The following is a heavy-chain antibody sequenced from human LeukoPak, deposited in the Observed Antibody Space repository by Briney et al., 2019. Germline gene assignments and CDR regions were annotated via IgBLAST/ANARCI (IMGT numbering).Heavy chain of an antibody. J-gene: IGHJ4*02. D-gene: IGHD6-13*01. CDR1: GGSFSIYY. CDR2: INHSGNT. V-gene: IGHV4-34*01. CDR3: ARTARRYTNSWYRQYYFDY. Sequence: PSETLSLTCAVYGGSFSIYYWSWIRQPPGKGLEWLGEINHSGNTNYNPSLKSRVTISVDTSKNQFSLKLSSVTAADTAVYYCARTARRYTNSWYRQYYFDYWGQGTLVTVSS.